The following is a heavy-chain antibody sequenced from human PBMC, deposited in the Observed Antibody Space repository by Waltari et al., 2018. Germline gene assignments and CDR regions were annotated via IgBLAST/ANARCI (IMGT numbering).Heavy chain of an antibody. Sequence: QVQLQESGPGLVKPSETLSLNCPVPGPSVPPAYGSWVRQPPGKGLEWIGYIYSSGSTNYNPSLKSRVTISIDTSKNQFSLNLTSMTAADTAVYYCAKSKSGYSSDNFDYWGQGTLVTVSS. CDR1: GPSVPPAY. CDR3: AKSKSGYSSDNFDY. J-gene: IGHJ4*02. D-gene: IGHD6-19*01. CDR2: IYSSGST. V-gene: IGHV4-59*02.